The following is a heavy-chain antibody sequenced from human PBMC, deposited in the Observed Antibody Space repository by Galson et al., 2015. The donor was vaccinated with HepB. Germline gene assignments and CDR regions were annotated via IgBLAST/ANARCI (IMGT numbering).Heavy chain of an antibody. CDR2: IRSKANGGTR. CDR1: GFLFGDYA. V-gene: IGHV3-49*03. D-gene: IGHD3-3*01. Sequence: SLRLSCATSGFLFGDYAMDWFSQAPGKGLEWVGFIRSKANGGTRQYAASVKGRFTISRDESKSIAYLQMNSLKTEDTAVYYCHFGDFQHRGQGTLVSVSS. J-gene: IGHJ1*01. CDR3: HFGDFQH.